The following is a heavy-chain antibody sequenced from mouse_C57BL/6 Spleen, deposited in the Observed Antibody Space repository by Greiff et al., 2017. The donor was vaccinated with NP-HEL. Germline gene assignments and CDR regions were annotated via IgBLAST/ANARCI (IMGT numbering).Heavy chain of an antibody. CDR3: ARRAGYGCDAWFAY. J-gene: IGHJ3*01. CDR2: IYPGDGDT. Sequence: QVQLQQSGAELVKPGASVKISCKASGYAFSSYWMNWVKQRPGKGLEWIGQIYPGDGDTNYNGKFKGKATLTADKSSSTAYMQLSSLTSEDSAVYFCARRAGYGCDAWFAYWGQGTLVTVSA. D-gene: IGHD2-2*01. V-gene: IGHV1-80*01. CDR1: GYAFSSYW.